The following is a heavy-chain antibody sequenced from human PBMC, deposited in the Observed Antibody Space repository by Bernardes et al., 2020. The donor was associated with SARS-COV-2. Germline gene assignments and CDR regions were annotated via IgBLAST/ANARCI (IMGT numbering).Heavy chain of an antibody. CDR2: ISRGNRYL. CDR3: ARAWGSGVLLGGEDGLDL. V-gene: IGHV3-21*01. J-gene: IGHJ6*02. CDR1: GFTFPNSN. Sequence: GGSLRLSCAASGFTFPNSNMNWVRQAPGKGLAWVSSISRGNRYLYYADSVKGRFTISRDNAKNSLYLQMDSLRAEDTAVYYCARAWGSGVLLGGEDGLDLWGQGTTVTVSS. D-gene: IGHD3-16*01.